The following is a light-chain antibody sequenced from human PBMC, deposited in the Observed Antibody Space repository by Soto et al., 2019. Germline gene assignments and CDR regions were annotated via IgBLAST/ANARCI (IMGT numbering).Light chain of an antibody. J-gene: IGKJ1*01. CDR2: TAS. CDR3: QQYNSYPRT. V-gene: IGKV1-5*03. Sequence: DIQLTQSPSTLSAPVGDRVTINCRASQNVNSWLAWYQQKAGKAPKLLIYTASSLQSGVPSRFSGSGSGTEFTLTISGLQPDDFATYYCQQYNSYPRTFGQGTRVEIK. CDR1: QNVNSW.